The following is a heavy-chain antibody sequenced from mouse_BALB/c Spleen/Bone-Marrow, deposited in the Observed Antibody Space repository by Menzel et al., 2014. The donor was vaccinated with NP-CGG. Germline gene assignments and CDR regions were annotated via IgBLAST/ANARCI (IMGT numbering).Heavy chain of an antibody. Sequence: VQLKESGGGLVQPGGSLNLSCAASGFDFSRYWMSWARQAPGKGQEWIGEINPGSSTINYTPSLKDKFIISRDNAKNTLHLQMSKVRSEDTALYYCARLNGNYDAMDYWGQGTSVTVSS. V-gene: IGHV4-2*02. CDR1: GFDFSRYW. D-gene: IGHD2-1*01. CDR3: ARLNGNYDAMDY. CDR2: INPGSSTI. J-gene: IGHJ4*01.